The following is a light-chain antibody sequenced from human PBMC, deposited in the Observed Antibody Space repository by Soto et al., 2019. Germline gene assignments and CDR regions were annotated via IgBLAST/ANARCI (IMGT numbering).Light chain of an antibody. CDR2: GAS. V-gene: IGKV3-15*01. CDR1: QSVSSN. Sequence: EIVMTQSPATLSVSPGERATLSCRASQSVSSNLAWYQQKPGQAPRLLIYGASTRATGIPARFCGSGSGTEFTLTISRLQSEDFAVYYCQQYNNWPTTFCQGTKV. J-gene: IGKJ1*01. CDR3: QQYNNWPTT.